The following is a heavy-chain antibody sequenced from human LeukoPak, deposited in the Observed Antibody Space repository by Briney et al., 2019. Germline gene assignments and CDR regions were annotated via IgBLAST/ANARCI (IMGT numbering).Heavy chain of an antibody. CDR1: GGSVSTGSYY. J-gene: IGHJ2*01. CDR3: ARAVTARPSDYWYFDL. CDR2: IYYSGST. Sequence: SETLSLTCTVSGGSVSTGSYYWSWIRQPPGKGLEWIGYIYYSGSTNYNPSLKSRVTISVDTSKNQFSLKLSSVTAADTAVYYCARAVTARPSDYWYFDLWGRGTLVTVSS. V-gene: IGHV4-61*01. D-gene: IGHD2-21*02.